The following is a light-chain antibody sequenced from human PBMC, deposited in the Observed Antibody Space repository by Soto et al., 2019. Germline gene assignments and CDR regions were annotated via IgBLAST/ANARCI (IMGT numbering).Light chain of an antibody. Sequence: DIQLTQSPSSLSASVGDRVTITCRASQGIRNDLGWYQQKPGKAPKRLIYAASSLQSGVPSRFSGSKSGTDYSLTISSLQPEDFATYYCQQYNTYSTFGQGTRLEI. CDR1: QGIRND. CDR3: QQYNTYST. V-gene: IGKV1-17*01. J-gene: IGKJ5*01. CDR2: AAS.